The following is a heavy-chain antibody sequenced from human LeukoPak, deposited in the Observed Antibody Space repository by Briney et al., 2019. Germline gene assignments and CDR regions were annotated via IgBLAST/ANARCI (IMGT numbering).Heavy chain of an antibody. CDR3: ARDGSGSHYYYYYYYMDV. J-gene: IGHJ6*03. CDR1: GGSISSYY. V-gene: IGHV4-59*01. Sequence: PSETLSHTCTVSGGSISSYYWSWIRQPPGKGLEWIGYIYYSGSTDYNPSLKSRVTISVDTSKNQFSLKLSSVTAADTAVYYCARDGSGSHYYYYYYYMDVWGKGATVTVSS. D-gene: IGHD1-26*01. CDR2: IYYSGST.